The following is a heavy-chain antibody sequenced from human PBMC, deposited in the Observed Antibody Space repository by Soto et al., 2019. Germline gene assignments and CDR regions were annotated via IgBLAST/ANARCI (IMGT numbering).Heavy chain of an antibody. V-gene: IGHV1-69*01. CDR1: GGTFSSYA. CDR3: ARDRGGRRAVAGTFDY. D-gene: IGHD6-19*01. J-gene: IGHJ4*02. CDR2: IIPIFGTA. Sequence: QVQLVQSGAEVKKPGSSVKVSCKASGGTFSSYAISWVRQAPGQGLEWMGGIIPIFGTANYAQKFQGRVTITADESTSTAYMELRSLRSEDTAVYYCARDRGGRRAVAGTFDYWGQGTLVTVSS.